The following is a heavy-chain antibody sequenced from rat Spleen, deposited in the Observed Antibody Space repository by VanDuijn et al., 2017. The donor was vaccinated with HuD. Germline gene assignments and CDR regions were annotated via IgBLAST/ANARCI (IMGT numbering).Heavy chain of an antibody. CDR2: ISTRGGST. Sequence: EVQLVESGGGLVQPGRSMKLSCAASGFTFSSFPMAWVRQTPTKGLEWVATISTRGGSTYYRDSVKGRFTISRDIAKSALYLQMDSLGSEDTATYYCATAGTRISRFAYWGQGTLVTVSS. CDR3: ATAGTRISRFAY. D-gene: IGHD1-4*01. V-gene: IGHV5-46*01. CDR1: GFTFSSFP. J-gene: IGHJ3*01.